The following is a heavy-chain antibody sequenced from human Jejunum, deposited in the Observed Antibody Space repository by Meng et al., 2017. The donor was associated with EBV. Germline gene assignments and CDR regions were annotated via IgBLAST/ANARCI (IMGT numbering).Heavy chain of an antibody. CDR1: GFTFGDYA. D-gene: IGHD1-14*01. CDR2: VSYGGSDK. Sequence: GQVVGAGGGVVQPGRSLRLSCAASGFTFGDYAMHWVRQAPGKGLEWVALVSYGGSDKLYADSVKGRFTIYRDNSDNTLFLQMNSLKPEDTAVYYCAKERRGFYAEHWGQGTLVTVSS. CDR3: AKERRGFYAEH. J-gene: IGHJ4*02. V-gene: IGHV3-30*04.